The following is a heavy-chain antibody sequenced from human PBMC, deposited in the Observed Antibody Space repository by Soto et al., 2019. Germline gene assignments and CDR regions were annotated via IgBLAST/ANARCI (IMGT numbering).Heavy chain of an antibody. CDR1: GGSLSSYY. J-gene: IGHJ5*02. CDR3: AKLPWADYGGIFDP. V-gene: IGHV4-59*01. CDR2: IYYSGNT. Sequence: QVQLQESGPGLVKPAETLSLTCTVSGGSLSSYYWTWIRQPPGKGLEWIGYIYYSGNTNYNPSLKSRGTISVDTSKNQFSLKLGSVTAADTAVYYFAKLPWADYGGIFDPWGQGTLVTVSS. D-gene: IGHD4-17*01.